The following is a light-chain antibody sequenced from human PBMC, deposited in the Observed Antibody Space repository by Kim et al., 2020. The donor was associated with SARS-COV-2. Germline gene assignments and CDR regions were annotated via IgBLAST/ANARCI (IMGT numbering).Light chain of an antibody. CDR3: QQFKGYPL. Sequence: SASVGDRVSITCRASQGISSSLAWYQQRPGKAPKLLIYDASTLESGVPSRISGSGSGTDFTLTISSLQPEDFATYYCQQFKGYPLLGGGTKVDIK. CDR1: QGISSS. CDR2: DAS. V-gene: IGKV1-13*02. J-gene: IGKJ4*01.